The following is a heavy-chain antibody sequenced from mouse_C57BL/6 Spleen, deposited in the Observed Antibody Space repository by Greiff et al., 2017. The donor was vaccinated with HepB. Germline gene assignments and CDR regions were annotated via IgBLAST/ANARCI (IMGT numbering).Heavy chain of an antibody. CDR3: ARRGYGTFDY. J-gene: IGHJ2*01. V-gene: IGHV5-16*01. Sequence: EVQLVESEGGLVQPGSSMKLSCTASGFTFSDYYMAWVRQVPEKGLEWVANINYDGSSTYYLDSLKSRFIISRDNAKNILYLQMSSLKSEDTATYYCARRGYGTFDYWGQGTTLTVSS. CDR1: GFTFSDYY. D-gene: IGHD1-1*01. CDR2: INYDGSST.